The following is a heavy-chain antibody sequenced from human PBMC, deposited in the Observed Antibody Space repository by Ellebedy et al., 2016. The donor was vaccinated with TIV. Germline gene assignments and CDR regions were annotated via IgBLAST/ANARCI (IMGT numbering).Heavy chain of an antibody. Sequence: GGSLRLXXKGSGYSFIRYWIGWVRQMPGKGLEWMGVIYPGDSDTRYSPSFQGQVTISADKSISTAYLQWSSLKASDTAMYYCARAVTMVRGVIVAFDYWGQGTLVTVSS. D-gene: IGHD3-10*01. CDR3: ARAVTMVRGVIVAFDY. CDR1: GYSFIRYW. V-gene: IGHV5-51*01. J-gene: IGHJ4*02. CDR2: IYPGDSDT.